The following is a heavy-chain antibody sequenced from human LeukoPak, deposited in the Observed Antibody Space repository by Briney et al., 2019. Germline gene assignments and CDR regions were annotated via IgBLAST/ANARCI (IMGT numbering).Heavy chain of an antibody. Sequence: GRSLRLSCAASGFTFDDYAMHWVRQAPGKGLEWVSGISWNSGSRGYADSVKGRFTLSRDNAKNSLHLQMNSLRAEDTALYYCAKDTSSSSLYFYGMDVWGQGTTVTVSS. V-gene: IGHV3-9*01. CDR2: ISWNSGSR. J-gene: IGHJ6*02. D-gene: IGHD6-6*01. CDR3: AKDTSSSSLYFYGMDV. CDR1: GFTFDDYA.